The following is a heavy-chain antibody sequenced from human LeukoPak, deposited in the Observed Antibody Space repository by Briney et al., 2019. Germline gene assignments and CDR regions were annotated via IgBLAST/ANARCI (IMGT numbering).Heavy chain of an antibody. J-gene: IGHJ3*02. D-gene: IGHD4-17*01. CDR2: ISSSGGST. CDR1: GFTFSSYA. CDR3: AKESRVTTSGDAFDI. V-gene: IGHV3-23*01. Sequence: GGSLRLSCAASGFTFSSYAMSWVRQAPGKGLEWVSAISSSGGSTYYADSVKGRFTVSRDNSKNTLSLQMNSLRAEDTAVYYCAKESRVTTSGDAFDIWGQGTMVSVS.